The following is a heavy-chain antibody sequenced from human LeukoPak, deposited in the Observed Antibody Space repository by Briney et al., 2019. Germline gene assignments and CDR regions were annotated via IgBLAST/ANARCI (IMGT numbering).Heavy chain of an antibody. V-gene: IGHV3-20*04. D-gene: IGHD5-12*01. CDR3: AKGGGYEAQYYYYYLDV. Sequence: SGGSLRLSCAASGFTFDDYGMSWVRQAPGKGLEWVSGINWNGGSTGYADSVKGRFTISRDNAKNSLYLQMNSLRAEDTAVYYCAKGGGYEAQYYYYYLDVWGKGTTVTISS. CDR2: INWNGGST. J-gene: IGHJ6*03. CDR1: GFTFDDYG.